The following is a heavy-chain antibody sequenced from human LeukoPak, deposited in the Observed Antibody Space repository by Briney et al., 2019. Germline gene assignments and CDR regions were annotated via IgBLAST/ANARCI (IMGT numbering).Heavy chain of an antibody. Sequence: SETLSLTCAVYGGSFSGYYWSWIRQPPGKGLEWIGYIYYSGSTNYNPSLKSRVTISVDTSKNQFSLKLSSVTAADTAVYYCARAPPGYYYDSSGYYPFDYWGQGTLVTVSS. CDR1: GGSFSGYY. CDR3: ARAPPGYYYDSSGYYPFDY. D-gene: IGHD3-22*01. CDR2: IYYSGST. J-gene: IGHJ4*02. V-gene: IGHV4-59*01.